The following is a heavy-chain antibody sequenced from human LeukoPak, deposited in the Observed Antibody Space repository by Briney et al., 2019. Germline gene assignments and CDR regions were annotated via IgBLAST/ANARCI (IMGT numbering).Heavy chain of an antibody. J-gene: IGHJ4*02. V-gene: IGHV5-51*01. D-gene: IGHD1-26*01. CDR2: IYPGDSDT. CDR1: GYSFTSYW. Sequence: GESLKISFRGSGYSFTSYWIGWVRQIPGKGLEWMGTIYPGDSDTRYSPSFQGQVTISADKSISTAYLQWSSLKASDTAMYYCAAGATRYYFDYWGQGTLVTVSS. CDR3: AAGATRYYFDY.